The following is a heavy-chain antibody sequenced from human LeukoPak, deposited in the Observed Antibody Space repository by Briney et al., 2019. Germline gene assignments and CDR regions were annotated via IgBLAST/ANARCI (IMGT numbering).Heavy chain of an antibody. Sequence: GGSLRLSCAASGFPFSSYPMSWVRQAPGKGLEWVSSISASGNSPYYADSVQGRFTISRDNSKNTLFLQMKSLRAEDTAVYYCENGSPLGHWGQGTLVTVSS. CDR3: ENGSPLGH. V-gene: IGHV3-23*01. J-gene: IGHJ4*02. D-gene: IGHD3-10*01. CDR1: GFPFSSYP. CDR2: ISASGNSP.